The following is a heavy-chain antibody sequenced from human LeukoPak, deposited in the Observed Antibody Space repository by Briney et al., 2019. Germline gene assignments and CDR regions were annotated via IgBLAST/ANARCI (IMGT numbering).Heavy chain of an antibody. J-gene: IGHJ4*02. CDR3: ARGPQFCSGGSCYGYYFDY. CDR1: GFTFSSYS. D-gene: IGHD2-15*01. Sequence: GGSLRLSCAASGFTFSSYSMNWVRQPPGKGLEWVSSISSSGSYIYYADSVKSRFSISRDSAKNSLYLQMNSLRAEDTAVYYCARGPQFCSGGSCYGYYFDYWGQGTLVTVSS. CDR2: ISSSGSYI. V-gene: IGHV3-21*01.